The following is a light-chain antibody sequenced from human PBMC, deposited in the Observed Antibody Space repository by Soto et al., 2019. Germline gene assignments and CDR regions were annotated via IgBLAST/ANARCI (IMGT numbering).Light chain of an antibody. CDR3: SSYTSSSTLDV. Sequence: SVLTQPASVSGSPGQSITISCTGTSSDVGGYNYVSWYQQHPGKAPKLMIYDVSNRPSGVSNRFPGSKSGNTASLTISGLQAEDEADYYCSSYTSSSTLDVFGTGTKVTVL. CDR1: SSDVGGYNY. V-gene: IGLV2-14*01. J-gene: IGLJ1*01. CDR2: DVS.